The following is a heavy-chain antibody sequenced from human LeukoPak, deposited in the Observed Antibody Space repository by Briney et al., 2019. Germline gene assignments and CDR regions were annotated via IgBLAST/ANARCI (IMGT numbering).Heavy chain of an antibody. Sequence: SETLSLTCTVSGGSVSSGSYYWSWIRQPPGKGLEWIGYIYYSGSTNYNPSLKSRVTISVDTSKNQFSLKLSSVTAADTAVYYCARPYYDILTGYYDAFDIWGQGTMVTVSS. J-gene: IGHJ3*02. CDR2: IYYSGST. CDR1: GGSVSSGSYY. V-gene: IGHV4-61*01. D-gene: IGHD3-9*01. CDR3: ARPYYDILTGYYDAFDI.